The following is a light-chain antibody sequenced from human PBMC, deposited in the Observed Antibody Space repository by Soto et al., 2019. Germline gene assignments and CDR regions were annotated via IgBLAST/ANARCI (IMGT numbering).Light chain of an antibody. J-gene: IGKJ2*01. CDR3: QQRSHWPPA. V-gene: IGKV3-11*01. CDR2: DAS. CDR1: QSVSSY. Sequence: EIVLTQSPATLSLSPGERATLSCRASQSVSSYLAWYQRKPGQAPRLLIYDASNRATGIPARFSGSGSGTYFTLTISSLEPEDFAVYYCQQRSHWPPAFGQGTKREIK.